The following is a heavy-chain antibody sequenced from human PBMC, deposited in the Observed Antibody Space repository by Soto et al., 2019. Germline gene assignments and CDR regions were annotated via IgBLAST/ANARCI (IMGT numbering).Heavy chain of an antibody. CDR1: GFTFDDYA. Sequence: EVQLVESGGVVVQPGGSLRLSCAASGFTFDDYAMHWVRQAPGKGLEWVSRISWDGGSTYYADSVKGRFTISRDNSKNSLYLQMNSLRAEDTALYYCAKEAARRDYYYYSDGMDVWGQGTTVTVSS. J-gene: IGHJ6*02. D-gene: IGHD6-6*01. CDR2: ISWDGGST. V-gene: IGHV3-43D*04. CDR3: AKEAARRDYYYYSDGMDV.